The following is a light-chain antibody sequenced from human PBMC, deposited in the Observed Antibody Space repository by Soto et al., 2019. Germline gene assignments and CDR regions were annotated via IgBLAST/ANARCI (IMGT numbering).Light chain of an antibody. CDR2: GAS. J-gene: IGKJ4*01. CDR3: QQYNDWPPLT. V-gene: IGKV3-15*01. CDR1: QSVRGN. Sequence: EMVLTQYPGTLPLSPAKRATLSCRASQSVRGNLAWYQPKPGQAPRLLSYGASTRATGIPARFRGIGSGTEFTLTISSLQSEDFAVYYCQQYNDWPPLTFGGGTKVDIK.